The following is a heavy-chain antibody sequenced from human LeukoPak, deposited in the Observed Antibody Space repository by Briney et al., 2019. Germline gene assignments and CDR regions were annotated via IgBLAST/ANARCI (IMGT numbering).Heavy chain of an antibody. CDR2: INPNSGGT. CDR1: GYTFTGYY. CDR3: ARGLPRYCSSTSCPNWFDP. Sequence: ASEKVSCKASGYTFTGYYMHWVRQAPGQGLEWMGWINPNSGGTNYAQKFQGRVTMTRDTSISTAYMELSRLRSDDTAVYYCARGLPRYCSSTSCPNWFDPWGQGTLVTVSS. D-gene: IGHD2-2*01. J-gene: IGHJ5*02. V-gene: IGHV1-2*02.